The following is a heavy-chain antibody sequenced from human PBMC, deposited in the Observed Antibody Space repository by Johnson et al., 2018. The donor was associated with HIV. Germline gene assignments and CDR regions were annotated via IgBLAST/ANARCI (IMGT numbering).Heavy chain of an antibody. Sequence: VQLVESGGGLVQPGGSLRLSCAASGFTFSSYAMSWVRQAPGKGLEWVSAISGSGGSTYYADSVKGRFTISRDNAKNSLYLQMTSLRAEDTAVYYCARDSGGMYSSGWYGLGAFDIWGQGTMVTVSS. D-gene: IGHD6-19*01. CDR3: ARDSGGMYSSGWYGLGAFDI. CDR1: GFTFSSYA. V-gene: IGHV3-23*04. CDR2: ISGSGGST. J-gene: IGHJ3*02.